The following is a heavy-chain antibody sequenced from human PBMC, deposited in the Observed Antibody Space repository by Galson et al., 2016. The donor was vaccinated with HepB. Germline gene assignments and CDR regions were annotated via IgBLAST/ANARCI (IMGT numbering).Heavy chain of an antibody. J-gene: IGHJ4*02. V-gene: IGHV1-69*13. CDR3: ARPQREGGNYYSFDY. CDR1: GGTFSSYA. D-gene: IGHD1-26*01. Sequence: SVKVSCKASGGTFSSYALSWVRQAPGQGLEWMGRIIPIFRTTNYAQKFQGRVSITADESTSTAYMELSSLRSEDTAVYYCARPQREGGNYYSFDYWGQGTLVTVVS. CDR2: IIPIFRTT.